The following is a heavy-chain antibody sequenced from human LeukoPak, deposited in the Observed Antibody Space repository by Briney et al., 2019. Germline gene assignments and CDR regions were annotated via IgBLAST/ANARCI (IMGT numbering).Heavy chain of an antibody. CDR3: ARAYSGSYSPFDY. CDR2: IYYSGST. J-gene: IGHJ4*02. CDR1: GGSISSYY. D-gene: IGHD1-26*01. Sequence: SETLSLTCTVSGGSISSYYWSWIRQPPGKGLEWIGYIYYSGSTNYNPSLKSRVTISVDTSKNQFSLKLGSVTAADTAVYYCARAYSGSYSPFDYWGQGTLVTVSS. V-gene: IGHV4-59*01.